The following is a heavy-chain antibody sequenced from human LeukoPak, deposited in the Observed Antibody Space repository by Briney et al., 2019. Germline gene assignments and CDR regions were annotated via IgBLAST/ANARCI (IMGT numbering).Heavy chain of an antibody. D-gene: IGHD1-26*01. CDR3: ARDSVVGATVSSNWFDP. J-gene: IGHJ5*02. V-gene: IGHV3-20*04. CDR1: GFTFDDYG. CDR2: INWNGGST. Sequence: GGSLRLSCAASGFTFDDYGMSWVRQAPGKGLEWVSGINWNGGSTGYADSVKGRFTISRVNAKNSLYLQMNSLRAEDTALYYCARDSVVGATVSSNWFDPWAREPWSPSPQ.